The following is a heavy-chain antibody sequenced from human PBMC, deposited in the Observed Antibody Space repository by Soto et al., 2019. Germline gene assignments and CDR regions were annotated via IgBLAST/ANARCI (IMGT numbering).Heavy chain of an antibody. CDR3: ASLTGYSKGASDY. V-gene: IGHV1-69*02. J-gene: IGHJ4*02. D-gene: IGHD3-9*01. Sequence: SVKVSCKASGGTFSSYTISWVRQAPGQGLEWMGRIIPILGIANYAQKFQGRVTITADKSTSTAYMELSSLRSEDTAVYYCASLTGYSKGASDYWGQGTLVTVSS. CDR1: GGTFSSYT. CDR2: IIPILGIA.